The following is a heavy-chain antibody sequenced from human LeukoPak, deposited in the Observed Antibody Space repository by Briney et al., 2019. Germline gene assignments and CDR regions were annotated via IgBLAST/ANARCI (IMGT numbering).Heavy chain of an antibody. J-gene: IGHJ5*02. CDR3: ARGGPYVWGSYRYSNWFDP. CDR1: GGSFSGYY. Sequence: SETLSLTCAVYGGSFSGYYWSWIRQPPGKGLEWIGEINHSGSTNYNPSLKSRVTISVDTSKNQFSLKLSSVTAADTAVYYCARGGPYVWGSYRYSNWFDPWGQGTLVTLSS. V-gene: IGHV4-34*01. CDR2: INHSGST. D-gene: IGHD3-16*02.